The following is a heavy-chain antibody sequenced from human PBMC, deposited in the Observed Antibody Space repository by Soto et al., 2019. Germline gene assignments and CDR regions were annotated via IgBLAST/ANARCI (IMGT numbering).Heavy chain of an antibody. CDR1: GFLVSSNY. D-gene: IGHD1-26*01. CDR2: IYSGSNT. Sequence: EVQLVESGGDLVQPGRSLRLSCAASGFLVSSNYMSWVRQAPGKGLEWVSVIYSGSNTHYADSVKGRFTISRDNSKNTLYLHTNSLRAEDTAVYYCARGYRVEGAYGAGAFFDYWGQGTLVTVSS. J-gene: IGHJ4*02. CDR3: ARGYRVEGAYGAGAFFDY. V-gene: IGHV3-66*01.